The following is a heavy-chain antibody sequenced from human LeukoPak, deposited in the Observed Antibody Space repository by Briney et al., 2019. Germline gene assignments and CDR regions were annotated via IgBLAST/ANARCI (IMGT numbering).Heavy chain of an antibody. J-gene: IGHJ5*02. CDR2: IYYSGST. Sequence: SETLSLTCTVSGGSISSSSYYWGWIRQPPGKGLEWIGSIYYSGSTYYNPSLKSRVTISVDTSKNQFSLKLSSVTAADTAVYYCARPRDYGDYLNNWFDPWGQGTLVTVSS. CDR1: GGSISSSSYY. D-gene: IGHD4-17*01. CDR3: ARPRDYGDYLNNWFDP. V-gene: IGHV4-39*01.